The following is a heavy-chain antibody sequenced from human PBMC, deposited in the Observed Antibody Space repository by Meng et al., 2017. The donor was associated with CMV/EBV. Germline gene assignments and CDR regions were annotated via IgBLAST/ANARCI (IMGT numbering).Heavy chain of an antibody. CDR1: GFTFSSYG. V-gene: IGHV3-33*01. CDR2: IWYDGSNK. J-gene: IGHJ4*02. D-gene: IGHD3-3*01. Sequence: GGSLRLSCAASGFTFSSYGMHWVRQAPGKGLEWVAVIWYDGSNKYYADSVKGRFTISRDNAKNSLYLQMNSLRAEDTAVYYCARESGYCFDYWGQGTLVTVSS. CDR3: ARESGYCFDY.